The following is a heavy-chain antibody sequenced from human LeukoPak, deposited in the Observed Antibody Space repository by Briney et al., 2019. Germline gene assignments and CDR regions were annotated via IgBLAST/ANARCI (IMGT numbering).Heavy chain of an antibody. J-gene: IGHJ4*02. V-gene: IGHV4-4*07. CDR2: IYTSGST. CDR3: ARAPEMATTPFDY. D-gene: IGHD5-24*01. CDR1: GDSIRTYY. Sequence: SETLSLTCTVSGDSIRTYYWSWIRQPPGKGLEWIGRIYTSGSTNYNPSLKSRVTISIDTSKNQFSLKLSSVTAADTAVYYCARAPEMATTPFDYWGQGTLVTVSS.